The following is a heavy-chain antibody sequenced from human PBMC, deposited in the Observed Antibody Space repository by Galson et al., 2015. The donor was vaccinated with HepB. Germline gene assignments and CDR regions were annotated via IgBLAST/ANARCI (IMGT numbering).Heavy chain of an antibody. D-gene: IGHD4-23*01. CDR1: GFTFSTYD. CDR3: ARCPGERWPFDY. J-gene: IGHJ4*02. Sequence: SLRLSCAASGFTFSTYDMNWVRQAPGKGLEWVSYISSDSSTTTYYADSVTGRFTISRDDAKNSLSLQMNGLSDEDTAVYYCARCPGERWPFDYWGQGTLVTVSS. V-gene: IGHV3-48*02. CDR2: ISSDSSTTT.